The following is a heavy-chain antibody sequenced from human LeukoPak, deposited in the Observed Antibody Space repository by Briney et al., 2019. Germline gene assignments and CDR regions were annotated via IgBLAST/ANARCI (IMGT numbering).Heavy chain of an antibody. CDR1: GVSISSSNSY. Sequence: SETLSLTCTVSGVSISSSNSYWGWIRQPPGKGLEWIGGIYYSGNTYYNASLKSQVSISIDTSKNQFSLRLTSVTAADTAVYYCAGQTGSGLFILPGGQGTLVTVSS. CDR3: AGQTGSGLFILP. V-gene: IGHV4-39*01. CDR2: IYYSGNT. D-gene: IGHD3/OR15-3a*01. J-gene: IGHJ4*02.